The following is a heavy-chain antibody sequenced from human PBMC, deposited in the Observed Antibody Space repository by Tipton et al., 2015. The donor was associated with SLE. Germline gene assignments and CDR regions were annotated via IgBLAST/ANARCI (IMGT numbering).Heavy chain of an antibody. CDR1: GGSITYYY. Sequence: TLSLTCTVSGGSITYYYWGWVRQPAGKGLEWIGEVNHLGTIYYNASLKSRVTISIDTSKSHFSLKLTSVTAADTAVYYCARMEGMITYGGIAGLWGQGTVVTVSS. J-gene: IGHJ4*02. D-gene: IGHD3-16*01. V-gene: IGHV4-34*01. CDR2: VNHLGTI. CDR3: ARMEGMITYGGIAGL.